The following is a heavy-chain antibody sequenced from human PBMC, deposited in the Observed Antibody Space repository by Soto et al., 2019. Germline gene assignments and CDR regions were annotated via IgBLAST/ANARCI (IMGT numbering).Heavy chain of an antibody. CDR3: ARLHSVYEPGDV. J-gene: IGHJ6*02. D-gene: IGHD5-12*01. V-gene: IGHV1-3*01. CDR2: INAGNGDT. CDR1: GYTFTSYV. Sequence: QVQLVQSGAEVKNPGASVKVSCKPSGYTFTSYVIHWVRQAPGQSLEWVGWINAGNGDTRYSQKFQVRVTITRDTSASIAYMELSGLTSEDTAVYYCARLHSVYEPGDVWGQGTTVTVSS.